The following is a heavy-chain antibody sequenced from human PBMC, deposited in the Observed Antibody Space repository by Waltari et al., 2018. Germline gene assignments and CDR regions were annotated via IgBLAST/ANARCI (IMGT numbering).Heavy chain of an antibody. CDR3: ARDLSSPDAY. D-gene: IGHD2-2*01. CDR2: ISYDGSNK. Sequence: QVQLVESGRGVVQAGRSRGLALARSGSTFRNHAMHWARQAPVKGLEWVAVISYDGSNKYYADSVKGRFTISRDNSMNTLYLQVNSLRGEDTAVYYCARDLSSPDAYWGQGTLVTVSS. V-gene: IGHV3-30-3*01. J-gene: IGHJ4*02. CDR1: GSTFRNHA.